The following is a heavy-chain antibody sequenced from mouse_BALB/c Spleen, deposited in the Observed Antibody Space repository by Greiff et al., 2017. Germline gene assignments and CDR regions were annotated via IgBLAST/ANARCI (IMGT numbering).Heavy chain of an antibody. J-gene: IGHJ3*01. D-gene: IGHD1-1*02. CDR1: GFTFSSYG. V-gene: IGHV5-6-3*01. Sequence: EVQLVESGGGLVQPGGSLKLSCAASGFTFSSYGMSWVRQTPDKRLELVATINSNGGSTYYPDSVKGRFTISRDNAKNTLYLQMSSLKSEDTAMYYCAIYGGYSCFAYWGQGTLVTVSA. CDR2: INSNGGST. CDR3: AIYGGYSCFAY.